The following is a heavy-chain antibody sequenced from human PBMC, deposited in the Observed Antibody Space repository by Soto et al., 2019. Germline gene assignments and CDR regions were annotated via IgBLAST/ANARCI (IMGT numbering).Heavy chain of an antibody. J-gene: IGHJ3*01. CDR3: AKKEEYDHVWGKSPLD. CDR1: GFTFDNYS. D-gene: IGHD3-16*01. CDR2: INGPGDDT. Sequence: EVQLLEAGGNLVQPGGSLRLSCAASGFTFDNYSMSWVRQAPGKGLEWVSTINGPGDDTDYADSVKGRFTISRDNSKNSLYLQMNSLIAADTALYYCAKKEEYDHVWGKSPLDWRKGTMVTVSS. V-gene: IGHV3-23*01.